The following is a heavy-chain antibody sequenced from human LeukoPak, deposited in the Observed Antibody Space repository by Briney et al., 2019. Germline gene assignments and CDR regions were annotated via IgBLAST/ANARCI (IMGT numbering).Heavy chain of an antibody. J-gene: IGHJ3*02. CDR2: INAGNGDT. CDR3: ARDRVFSSAWYGAFDI. Sequence: ASVKVSCKASGYTFTSYAMHWVRQAPGQRLEWMGRINAGNGDTKYSQKFQGRVTITRDTSASTAYMEVSSLRSEDTAVYYCARDRVFSSAWYGAFDIWGQGTMVTVSS. D-gene: IGHD6-19*01. V-gene: IGHV1-3*01. CDR1: GYTFTSYA.